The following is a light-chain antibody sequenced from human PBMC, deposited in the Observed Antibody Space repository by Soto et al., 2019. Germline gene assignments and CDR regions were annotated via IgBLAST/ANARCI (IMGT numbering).Light chain of an antibody. CDR3: QQYNSWPLT. Sequence: EIVMTQSPVTLSVSPGERATLSCRASQSVSSNLAWYQQKPGQAPRLLIYGASTRATGIPARFSGSGSGTEFTLTISSLQSEDFAVYYCQQYNSWPLTFGGGTKVDNK. V-gene: IGKV3-15*01. J-gene: IGKJ4*01. CDR1: QSVSSN. CDR2: GAS.